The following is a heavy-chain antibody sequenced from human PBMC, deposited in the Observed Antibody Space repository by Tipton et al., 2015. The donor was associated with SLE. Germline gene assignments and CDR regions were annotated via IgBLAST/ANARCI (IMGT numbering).Heavy chain of an antibody. J-gene: IGHJ6*02. V-gene: IGHV4-34*01. CDR1: GGSFSDYF. CDR3: ARDISGYSSSWFYYYSAMDV. Sequence: TLSLTCAVYGGSFSDYFWTWIRQSPGKGLEWIGEINHSGSTNYNPSLKSRVTISLDTSKNQFSLKLTSVTTADTAVYHCARDISGYSSSWFYYYSAMDVWGQGTTVTVSS. CDR2: INHSGST. D-gene: IGHD6-13*01.